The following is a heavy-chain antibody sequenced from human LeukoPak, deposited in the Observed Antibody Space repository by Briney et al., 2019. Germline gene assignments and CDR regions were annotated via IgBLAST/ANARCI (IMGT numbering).Heavy chain of an antibody. CDR2: INHSGST. CDR3: ARGRYYYDSGSYYHYFDY. J-gene: IGHJ4*02. Sequence: PSETLSLTCAVYGGSFSGYYWSWIRQPPGKGLEWIGEINHSGSTNYNPSLKSRVTISVDTSKNQFSLKLSSVTAADTAVYYCARGRYYYDSGSYYHYFDYWGQGTLVTVSS. CDR1: GGSFSGYY. V-gene: IGHV4-34*01. D-gene: IGHD3-10*01.